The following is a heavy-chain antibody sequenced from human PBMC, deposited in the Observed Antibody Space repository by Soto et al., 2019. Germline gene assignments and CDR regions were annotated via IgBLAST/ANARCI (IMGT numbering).Heavy chain of an antibody. V-gene: IGHV1-69*13. Sequence: SVKVSCKASGGTFSSYAISWVRQAPGQGLEWMGGIIPIFGTANYAQKFQGRVTITADESTSTAYMELSSLRSEDTAVYYCARDYYDSIGYYFGQYGMDVWGQGTTVTVS. D-gene: IGHD3-22*01. CDR3: ARDYYDSIGYYFGQYGMDV. CDR1: GGTFSSYA. CDR2: IIPIFGTA. J-gene: IGHJ6*02.